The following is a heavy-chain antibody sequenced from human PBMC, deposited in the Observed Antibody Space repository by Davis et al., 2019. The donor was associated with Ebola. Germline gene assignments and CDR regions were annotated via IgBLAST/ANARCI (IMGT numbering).Heavy chain of an antibody. D-gene: IGHD3-22*01. CDR3: AKRSHSERSGYPVSYWFFDL. V-gene: IGHV3-23*01. Sequence: PGGSLRLSCAASGFTFNNYAMSWVRQAPGKGLEWVSGISGSGGDTYYGDSVKGRFTISRDNSKNTLYLQMNSLRAEDTAVYHCAKRSHSERSGYPVSYWFFDLWGRGTLVTVSS. CDR1: GFTFNNYA. CDR2: ISGSGGDT. J-gene: IGHJ2*01.